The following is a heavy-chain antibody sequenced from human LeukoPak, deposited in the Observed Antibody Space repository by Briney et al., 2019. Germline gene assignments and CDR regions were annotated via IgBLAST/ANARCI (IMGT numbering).Heavy chain of an antibody. CDR1: GYTFIDHG. CDR3: AKGSSGWSLDY. D-gene: IGHD6-19*01. J-gene: IGHJ4*02. Sequence: ASVTVSCKASGYTFIDHGISWVRQAPGQGLEWMGWTSTYDTNYIQKLQGRVTMTTDTSTNTAYMELRGLRSDDTAVYYCAKGSSGWSLDYWGQGTLVTVS. CDR2: TSTYDT. V-gene: IGHV1-18*01.